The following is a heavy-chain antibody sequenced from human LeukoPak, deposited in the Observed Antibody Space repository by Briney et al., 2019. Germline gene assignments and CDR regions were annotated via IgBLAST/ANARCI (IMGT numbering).Heavy chain of an antibody. J-gene: IGHJ4*02. Sequence: RSSETLSLTCTVSGGSISSYYWSWIRQPAGKGLEGIGRIYTSGSTNYNPSLKSRVTMSVDTSKNQFSLKLSSVTAADTAVYYCARDPSYYDSSGYPSDYWGQGTLVTVSS. CDR3: ARDPSYYDSSGYPSDY. CDR1: GGSISSYY. CDR2: IYTSGST. D-gene: IGHD3-22*01. V-gene: IGHV4-4*07.